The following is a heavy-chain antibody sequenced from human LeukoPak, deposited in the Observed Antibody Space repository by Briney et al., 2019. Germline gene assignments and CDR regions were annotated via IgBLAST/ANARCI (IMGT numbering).Heavy chain of an antibody. Sequence: GASAKVSCKASGYTFTGYYIHWVRQTPGQGLEWMGRINPNSDDTNYAPRFQGRVTMTRDTSISTAYMELSRLRSDDTAVYYCARSPNYSDSSGYYYVSDSWGQGTLVTVSS. D-gene: IGHD3-22*01. CDR3: ARSPNYSDSSGYYYVSDS. CDR1: GYTFTGYY. CDR2: INPNSDDT. J-gene: IGHJ4*02. V-gene: IGHV1-2*06.